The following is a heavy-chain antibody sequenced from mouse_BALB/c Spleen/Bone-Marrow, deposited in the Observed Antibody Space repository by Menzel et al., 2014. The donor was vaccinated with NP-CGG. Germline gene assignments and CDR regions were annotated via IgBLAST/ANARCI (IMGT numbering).Heavy chain of an antibody. D-gene: IGHD4-1*02. V-gene: IGHV5-6-5*01. CDR3: ARAPQLLYYFDY. J-gene: IGHJ2*01. CDR1: GFTFSTYA. CDR2: ISNGGST. Sequence: EVNVVESGGGLVKPRGSLKLSCAASGFTFSTYAMSWVRQTPEKRLEWVASISNGGSTYYQDSVKGRFTISRDNARNILYLQMSSLRSEDTAMYYCARAPQLLYYFDYWGQGTTLTVSS.